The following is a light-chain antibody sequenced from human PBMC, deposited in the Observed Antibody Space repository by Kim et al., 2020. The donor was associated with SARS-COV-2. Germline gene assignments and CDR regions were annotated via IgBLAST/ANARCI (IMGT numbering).Light chain of an antibody. CDR3: NSRDSSTDHVV. CDR1: SLRSSY. CDR2: AKN. J-gene: IGLJ2*01. Sequence: SSELTQDSAVSVALGQTVRITCQGDSLRSSYASWYQQKPGQAPLLVIYAKNKRPSGIPDRFSGSSLGSTASLTITGAQAEDEADYYCNSRDSSTDHVVFGGGTQLTVL. V-gene: IGLV3-19*01.